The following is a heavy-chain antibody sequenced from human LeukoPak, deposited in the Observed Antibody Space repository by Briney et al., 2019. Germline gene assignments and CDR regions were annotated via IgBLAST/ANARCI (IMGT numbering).Heavy chain of an antibody. CDR1: GGSISSFY. Sequence: SETLSLTCSVSGGSISSFYCNWIRQPAGKGLEWLGRIYTRGSTIYNPSLKSRVTISVDKSKNQFSLTLSSVTAADTAVYYCAREGYYDSSGPSDAFDIWGQGTVVTVSS. V-gene: IGHV4-4*07. J-gene: IGHJ3*02. CDR2: IYTRGST. D-gene: IGHD3-22*01. CDR3: AREGYYDSSGPSDAFDI.